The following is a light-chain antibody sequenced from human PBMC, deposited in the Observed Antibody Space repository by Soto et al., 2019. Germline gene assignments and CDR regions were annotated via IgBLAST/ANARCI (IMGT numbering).Light chain of an antibody. V-gene: IGKV3-15*01. CDR2: GIS. J-gene: IGKJ4*01. CDR1: QSVISK. Sequence: EIVMTQSPATLSVSPGESATLSCRASQSVISKLVWYQQKPGQHPRLLMYGISTRATGIPARFSGSGSETQFTLTISNLQSEEFAIYYCQQHKDWPLTFGGGTKVEIK. CDR3: QQHKDWPLT.